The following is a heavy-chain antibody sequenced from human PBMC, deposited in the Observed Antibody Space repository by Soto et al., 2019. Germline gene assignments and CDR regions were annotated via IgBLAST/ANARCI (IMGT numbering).Heavy chain of an antibody. V-gene: IGHV1-18*01. CDR1: GYTFTSYG. J-gene: IGHJ4*02. CDR3: ARRSGGFYREVIDY. Sequence: QFQLVQSGAEVKKPGASVKVSCKASGYTFTSYGITWVRQAPGQGLEWMGWISAYNGNTNYAQNFQGRVTMTTDTSTSTAYMELRSLRSDDTAVYYCARRSGGFYREVIDYWGQGTLITVSS. D-gene: IGHD2-15*01. CDR2: ISAYNGNT.